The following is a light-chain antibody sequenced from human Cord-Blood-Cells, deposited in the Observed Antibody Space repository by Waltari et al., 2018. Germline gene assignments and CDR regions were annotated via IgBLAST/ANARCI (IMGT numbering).Light chain of an antibody. CDR1: LSVSSSY. J-gene: IGKJ3*01. CDR2: GAS. Sequence: EIVLTQSPGTLSLSPGERATLSCRASLSVSSSYLAWYQQKPGQAPRLLIYGASSRPTGIPDRFSGSGSGTDFTLTISRLEPEDFVVYYCQQYGSSPFTFGPGTKVDIK. V-gene: IGKV3-20*01. CDR3: QQYGSSPFT.